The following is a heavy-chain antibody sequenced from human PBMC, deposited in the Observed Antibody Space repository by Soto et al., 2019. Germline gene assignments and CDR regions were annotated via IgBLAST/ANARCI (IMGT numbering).Heavy chain of an antibody. Sequence: EVQLLESGGGLAQPGGSLRLSCAASGFTFSRYAMSWVRQAPGKGLEGVSAFSGSGGSTYHADSVKGRFTISRDNYKNTLYLQMNSLRAEDTAVYYWARADYYGSGSYLFDYLGQGTLVTVSS. V-gene: IGHV3-23*01. CDR3: ARADYYGSGSYLFDY. J-gene: IGHJ4*02. CDR2: FSGSGGST. D-gene: IGHD3-10*01. CDR1: GFTFSRYA.